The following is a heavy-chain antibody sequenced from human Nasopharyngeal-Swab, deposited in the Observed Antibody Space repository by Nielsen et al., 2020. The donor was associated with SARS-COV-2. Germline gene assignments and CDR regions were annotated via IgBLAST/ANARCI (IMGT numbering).Heavy chain of an antibody. CDR1: GGSFSGYY. CDR2: INHSGST. D-gene: IGHD1-1*01. V-gene: IGHV4-34*01. J-gene: IGHJ6*03. Sequence: SETLSLTCAVYGGSFSGYYWSWIRQPPGKGLEWIGEINHSGSTNYNPSLKSRVTISVDTSKNQFPLKLSSVTAADTAVYYCARGYNGWYYYYYYMDVWGKGTTVTVSS. CDR3: ARGYNGWYYYYYYMDV.